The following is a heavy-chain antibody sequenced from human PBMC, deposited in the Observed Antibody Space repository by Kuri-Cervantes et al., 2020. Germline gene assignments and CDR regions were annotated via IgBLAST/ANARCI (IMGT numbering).Heavy chain of an antibody. CDR2: INPNSVGT. Sequence: ASVKDSCKASGYTFTGYYMHLVRQAPGQGLEWMGWINPNSVGTNYAQKFQGRVPMTRDTSISTAYLELRRLRSYDTAVYYCARGTFVDYYDSSAYYCVDVWGQGTTVTVSS. D-gene: IGHD3-22*01. J-gene: IGHJ6*02. CDR1: GYTFTGYY. CDR3: ARGTFVDYYDSSAYYCVDV. V-gene: IGHV1-2*02.